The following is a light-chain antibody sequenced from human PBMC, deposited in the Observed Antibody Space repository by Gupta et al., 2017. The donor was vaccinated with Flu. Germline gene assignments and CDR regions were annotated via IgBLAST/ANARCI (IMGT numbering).Light chain of an antibody. CDR2: DAS. Sequence: DIQMTQSPSSLSASVGDRVTITCQASQDISNYLNWYQQKPGKAPKLLIYDASNLETGVPSRFSGSGSGTDFTFTISSLQPEDFATYYCQHEDNRSYIFGQGTKLEIK. J-gene: IGKJ2*01. V-gene: IGKV1-33*01. CDR3: QHEDNRSYI. CDR1: QDISNY.